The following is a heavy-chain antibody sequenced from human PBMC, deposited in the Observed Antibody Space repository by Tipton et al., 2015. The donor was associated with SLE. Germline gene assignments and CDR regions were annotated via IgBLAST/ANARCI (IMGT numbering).Heavy chain of an antibody. V-gene: IGHV3-21*03. Sequence: SLRLSCAASGFTFSSYSMNWVRQAPGKGLEWVSSISSSSSYIYYADSVKGRFTISRDNAKNSLYLQMNSLRAEDTAVYYCARDYCTGGVCFDYWGQGTLVTVSS. D-gene: IGHD2-8*02. J-gene: IGHJ4*02. CDR2: ISSSSSYI. CDR3: ARDYCTGGVCFDY. CDR1: GFTFSSYS.